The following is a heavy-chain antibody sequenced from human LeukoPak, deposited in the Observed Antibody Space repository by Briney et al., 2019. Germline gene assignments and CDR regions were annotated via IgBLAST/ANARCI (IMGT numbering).Heavy chain of an antibody. J-gene: IGHJ1*01. V-gene: IGHV4-59*01. Sequence: PSETLSLTCTVSGGSISSYYWSWIRQPPGKGLEWIGYIYYSGSTNYNPSLKSRVTISVDTSKNQFSLKLSSVTAADTAVYYCVRDHYYDSSGYTFRHWGQGTLVTVSS. D-gene: IGHD3-22*01. CDR1: GGSISSYY. CDR2: IYYSGST. CDR3: VRDHYYDSSGYTFRH.